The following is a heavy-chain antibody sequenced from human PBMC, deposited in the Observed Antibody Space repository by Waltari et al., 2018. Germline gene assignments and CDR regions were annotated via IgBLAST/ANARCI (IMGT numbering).Heavy chain of an antibody. CDR2: INPYNGDT. Sequence: QLVQSGAEVKKPGASVKVSCKASGYIFSNYGITWVRKAPGQCLEWMGWINPYNGDTKYEQNLQGTVTMNTDTSTTTAYMEIRTLRSDDTAIYYCARDDVDSSNFGGFWGQGTLVTVSS. D-gene: IGHD6-13*01. CDR3: ARDDVDSSNFGGF. CDR1: GYIFSNYG. J-gene: IGHJ4*02. V-gene: IGHV1-18*01.